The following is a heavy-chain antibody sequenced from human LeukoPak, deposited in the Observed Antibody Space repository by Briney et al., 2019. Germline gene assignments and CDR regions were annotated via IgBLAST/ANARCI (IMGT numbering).Heavy chain of an antibody. V-gene: IGHV1-2*02. D-gene: IGHD5-24*01. CDR2: ITPSGGT. CDR1: GYTFTSYA. CDR3: ARDRYGDGFAHLDS. J-gene: IGHJ4*02. Sequence: ASVKVSCTASGYTFTSYAIHWVRQAPGQGLEGMGWITPSGGTDYPQKFQGRVAITWYTSITTAYMDLSRLTSDDTAVYYCARDRYGDGFAHLDSWGQGALVTVSS.